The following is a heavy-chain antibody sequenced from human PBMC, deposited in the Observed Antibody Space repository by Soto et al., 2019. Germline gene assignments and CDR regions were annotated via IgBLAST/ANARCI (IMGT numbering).Heavy chain of an antibody. D-gene: IGHD1-1*01. CDR2: IWYDGSNK. CDR1: GFTFSSYG. V-gene: IGHV3-33*01. Sequence: QVQLVESGGGVVQPGRSLRLSCAASGFTFSSYGMHWVRQAPGKGLEWVAVIWYDGSNKYYADSVKGRFTISRDNSKNTLYLQMNSLRAEYTAVYYCARDRWRGGYYFDYWGQGTLVTVSS. CDR3: ARDRWRGGYYFDY. J-gene: IGHJ4*02.